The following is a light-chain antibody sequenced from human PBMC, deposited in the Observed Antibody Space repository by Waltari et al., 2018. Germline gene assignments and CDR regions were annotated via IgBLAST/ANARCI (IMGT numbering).Light chain of an antibody. Sequence: EIVLTQSPATLSLSPGERATLSSRASQSVSIYLAWYQQKPGQAPRLLIYDASNRATGIPARFSGSGSGTDFTLTISSLEPEDFAVYYCQQRSNWLTFGGGTKVEIK. CDR2: DAS. V-gene: IGKV3-11*01. J-gene: IGKJ4*01. CDR3: QQRSNWLT. CDR1: QSVSIY.